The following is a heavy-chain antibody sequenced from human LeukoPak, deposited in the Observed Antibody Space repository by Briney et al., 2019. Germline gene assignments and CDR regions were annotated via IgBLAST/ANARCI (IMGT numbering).Heavy chain of an antibody. D-gene: IGHD5-12*01. CDR2: INPSGGST. CDR3: ARDRYENFDY. Sequence: APVTVSCKASGYTFTSYYMHWVRQAPGQGLAWMGIINPSGGSTSYAQKFQGRVTMTRDTSTSTVYMELSSLRSEDTAVYYCARDRYENFDYWGQGTLVTVSS. CDR1: GYTFTSYY. J-gene: IGHJ4*02. V-gene: IGHV1-46*01.